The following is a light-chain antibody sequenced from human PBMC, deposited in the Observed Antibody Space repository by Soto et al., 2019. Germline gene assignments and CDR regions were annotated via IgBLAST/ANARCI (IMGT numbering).Light chain of an antibody. Sequence: DIQMTQYPSSLSASVGDRVTITCRASQGISSYLAWYQPNPGTAPKLLIYAASPLQSGVPSRFSGSGSGTDFTLTISSLQPEDFATYYCQQLNSYPLTFGGGTMVDI. J-gene: IGKJ4*01. CDR3: QQLNSYPLT. CDR2: AAS. V-gene: IGKV1-9*01. CDR1: QGISSY.